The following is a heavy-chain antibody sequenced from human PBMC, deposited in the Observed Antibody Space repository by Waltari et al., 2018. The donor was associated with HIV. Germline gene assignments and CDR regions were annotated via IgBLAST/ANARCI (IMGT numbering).Heavy chain of an antibody. V-gene: IGHV3-30*02. CDR2: MRFHGQKD. D-gene: IGHD3-9*01. CDR3: AKDFKSRTFDPSFVAS. J-gene: IGHJ1*01. CDR1: GFTLSSFG. Sequence: VRLVESGGGVIQTGAALTLSCAASGFTLSSFGLHWVRQAPGRCLSCFAFMRFHGQKDYHLDSGKPGFVISAKNWNNTFRLQMTRPTTCDTAIYFCAKDFKSRTFDPSFVASCGQGTLLTIPS.